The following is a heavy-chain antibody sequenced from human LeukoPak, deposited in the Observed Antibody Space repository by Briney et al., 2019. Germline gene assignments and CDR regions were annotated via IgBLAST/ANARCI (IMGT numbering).Heavy chain of an antibody. J-gene: IGHJ6*02. D-gene: IGHD2-15*01. Sequence: GESLKISCKGSGYSFTSYWIGWVRQMPGKGLEWMGIIYPGDSDTRYSPSFQGQVTISADKSISTAYLQWSSLKASDTAMYYCARSASDCSGGSCYSANYYYYGMDVWGQGTTVTVSS. CDR2: IYPGDSDT. CDR1: GYSFTSYW. V-gene: IGHV5-51*01. CDR3: ARSASDCSGGSCYSANYYYYGMDV.